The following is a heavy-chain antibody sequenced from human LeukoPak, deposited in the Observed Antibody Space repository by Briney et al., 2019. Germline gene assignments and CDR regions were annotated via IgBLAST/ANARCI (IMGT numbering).Heavy chain of an antibody. Sequence: KSSETLSLTCTVSGGSISSSSYYWGWIRQPPGKGLEWIGSIYYSGSTYYNPSLKSRVTISVDTSKNQFSLKLSSVTAADTAVYYCARQGLRLGELYHWGQGTLVTVSS. V-gene: IGHV4-39*07. CDR3: ARQGLRLGELYH. J-gene: IGHJ5*02. CDR2: IYYSGST. CDR1: GGSISSSSYY. D-gene: IGHD3-16*01.